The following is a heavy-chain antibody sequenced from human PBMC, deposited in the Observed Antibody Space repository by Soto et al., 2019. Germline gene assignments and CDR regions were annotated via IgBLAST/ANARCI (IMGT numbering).Heavy chain of an antibody. Sequence: ASVKVSCTASGYTFTRYGISWVREATGQGLEWMGWISAYNGNTNYAQKLQGRVTMTTDTSTSTAYMELRSLRSGDPAVYSCARKAEGRAAAGIRGGWFDPWGQGTLVTVS. D-gene: IGHD6-13*01. V-gene: IGHV1-18*04. CDR3: ARKAEGRAAAGIRGGWFDP. CDR2: ISAYNGNT. CDR1: GYTFTRYG. J-gene: IGHJ5*02.